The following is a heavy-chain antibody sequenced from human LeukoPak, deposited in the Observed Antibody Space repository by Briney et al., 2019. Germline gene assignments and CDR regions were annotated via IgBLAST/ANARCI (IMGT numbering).Heavy chain of an antibody. V-gene: IGHV3-30*04. CDR3: AKDRLYYDFWSGYIWEDY. CDR1: GFTFSSYA. J-gene: IGHJ4*02. CDR2: ISYDGSNK. D-gene: IGHD3-3*01. Sequence: QPGRSLRLSCAASGFTFSSYAMHWVRQAPGKGLEWVAVISYDGSNKYYADSVKGRFTISRDNSNNTLYLQMNSLRAEDTAVYYCAKDRLYYDFWSGYIWEDYWGQGTLVTVSS.